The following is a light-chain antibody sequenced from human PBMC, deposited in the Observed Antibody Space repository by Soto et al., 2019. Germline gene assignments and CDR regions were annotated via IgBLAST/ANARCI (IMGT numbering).Light chain of an antibody. J-gene: IGKJ5*01. CDR2: AAS. CDR3: QHYYPTPPVT. CDR1: HIIMTY. V-gene: IGKV1-39*01. Sequence: EIQVTRSPSSLSASVGDEFAITCVAIHIIMTYLNWYQLKALKPPSLLIYAASSLQSGFPSIFSGSGSGTDFTLTISNLQPQDFATYYCQHYYPTPPVTVGQGTRLEIK.